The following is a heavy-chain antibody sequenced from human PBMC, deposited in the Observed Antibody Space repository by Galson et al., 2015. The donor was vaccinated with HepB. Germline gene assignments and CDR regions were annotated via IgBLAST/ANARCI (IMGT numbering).Heavy chain of an antibody. D-gene: IGHD2-8*01. CDR3: ARAEGGYCINGVCYRSKFDY. Sequence: SVKVSCKASGGTFSTSAINWVRQAPGQGLEWMGGIIPLYGTANVAQRFQGRVTITADESTSTVYMELSSLRSEDTAVYYCARAEGGYCINGVCYRSKFDYWGQGTLVTVSS. CDR2: IIPLYGTA. J-gene: IGHJ4*02. V-gene: IGHV1-69*13. CDR1: GGTFSTSA.